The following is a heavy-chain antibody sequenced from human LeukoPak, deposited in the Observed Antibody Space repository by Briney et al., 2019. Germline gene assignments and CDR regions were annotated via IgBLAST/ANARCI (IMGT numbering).Heavy chain of an antibody. CDR1: GYTFTSYG. CDR2: INTNTGNP. Sequence: ASVKISCKASGYTFTSYGITWVRQAPGQGLEWMGWINTNTGNPTYAQGFTGRFVFSLDTSVSTAYLQISSLKAEDTAVYYCARDSRDYGGPNNDYWGQGTLVTVSS. V-gene: IGHV7-4-1*02. D-gene: IGHD4-23*01. CDR3: ARDSRDYGGPNNDY. J-gene: IGHJ4*02.